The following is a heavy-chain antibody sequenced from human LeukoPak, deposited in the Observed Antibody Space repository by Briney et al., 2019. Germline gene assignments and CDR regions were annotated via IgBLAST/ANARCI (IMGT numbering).Heavy chain of an antibody. V-gene: IGHV1-2*02. CDR2: INPNSGGT. D-gene: IGHD1-14*01. CDR3: ARENRGGTSISSHIYYFDY. Sequence: ASMKVSCKASGYTFTGYYMHWVRQAPGQGLEWMGWINPNSGGTNFAQKFQGRVTMTRDASISTAYMELSRLRSDDTAVYYCARENRGGTSISSHIYYFDYWGQGTLVTVSS. CDR1: GYTFTGYY. J-gene: IGHJ4*02.